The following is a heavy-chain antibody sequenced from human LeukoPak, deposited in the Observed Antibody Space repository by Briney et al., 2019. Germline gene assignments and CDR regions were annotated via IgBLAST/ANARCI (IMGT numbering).Heavy chain of an antibody. CDR2: INHSGST. J-gene: IGHJ6*03. CDR1: GGSFSGYY. CDR3: ARGRTGYQLLPTKKDYSYYYVDV. D-gene: IGHD2-2*01. V-gene: IGHV4-34*01. Sequence: PSETLSLTCAVYGGSFSGYYWSWIRQPPGKGLEWIGEINHSGSTNYNPSLKGRVTISVDTSKNQFSLKLRSVTAADRAVYYCARGRTGYQLLPTKKDYSYYYVDVWDKGTTVTVSS.